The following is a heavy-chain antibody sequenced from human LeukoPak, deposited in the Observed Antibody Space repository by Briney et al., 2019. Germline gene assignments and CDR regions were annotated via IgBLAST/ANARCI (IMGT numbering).Heavy chain of an antibody. CDR1: GFTFSSYE. D-gene: IGHD6-13*01. CDR3: ASLSIAAAGFDY. V-gene: IGHV3-48*03. CDR2: ISSSGSTI. J-gene: IGHJ4*02. Sequence: GGSLRLSCAASGFTFSSYEMNWVRQAPGKGLEWVSYISSSGSTIYYADSVKGRFTISRDNAKNSLYLQMNSPRAEDTAVYYCASLSIAAAGFDYWGQGTLVTVSS.